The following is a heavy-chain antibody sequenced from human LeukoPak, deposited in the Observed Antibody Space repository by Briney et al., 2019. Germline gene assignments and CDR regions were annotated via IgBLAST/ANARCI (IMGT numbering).Heavy chain of an antibody. CDR3: ARDPSSSWYNGY. D-gene: IGHD6-13*01. Sequence: GGSLRLSCAASGFTFSSYSMNWIRQAPGKGLEWVSSISSSSSYIYYADSVKGRFTISRDNAKNSLYLQMNSLRAEDTAVYYCARDPSSSWYNGYWGQGTLVTVSS. V-gene: IGHV3-21*01. J-gene: IGHJ4*02. CDR1: GFTFSSYS. CDR2: ISSSSSYI.